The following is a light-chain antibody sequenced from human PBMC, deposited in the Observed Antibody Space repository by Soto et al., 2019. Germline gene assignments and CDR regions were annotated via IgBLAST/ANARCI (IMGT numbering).Light chain of an antibody. CDR2: AAS. J-gene: IGKJ2*01. Sequence: DIQLTQSPSFLSASVGDRVTITCRASQGISSYLAWYQQKPGKAPKLLIYAASTLQSGVPSRFSGSGSGTECPLTISNLQPEDFATYYCQQLNSYPNTFGQGTKLEIK. CDR3: QQLNSYPNT. V-gene: IGKV1-9*01. CDR1: QGISSY.